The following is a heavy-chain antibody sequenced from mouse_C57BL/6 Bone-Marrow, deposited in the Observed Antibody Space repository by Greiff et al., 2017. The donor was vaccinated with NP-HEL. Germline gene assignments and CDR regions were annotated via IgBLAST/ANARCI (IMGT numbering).Heavy chain of an antibody. D-gene: IGHD2-4*01. J-gene: IGHJ2*01. CDR3: ARPRDYDAKGPHY. V-gene: IGHV5-17*01. CDR1: GFTFSDYG. CDR2: ISSGSSTI. Sequence: EVMLVESGGGLVKPGGSLKLSCAASGFTFSDYGMHWVRQAPEKGLEWVAYISSGSSTIYYADTVKGRFTISRDNAKNTLFLQMTSLRSEDTAMYYCARPRDYDAKGPHYGGQGTTLTVSS.